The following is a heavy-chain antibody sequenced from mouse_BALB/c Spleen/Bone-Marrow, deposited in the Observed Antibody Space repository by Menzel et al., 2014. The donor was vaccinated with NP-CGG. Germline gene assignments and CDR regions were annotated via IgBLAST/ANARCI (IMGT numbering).Heavy chain of an antibody. V-gene: IGHV5-12*02. CDR3: ASPGTY. CDR1: GFTFSDYY. Sequence: EVKLVESGGGLVQPGGSLKLSCATSGFTFSDYYMYWVHQTPEKRLEWVAYISNGGGSSTYYPDTVKGRFTISRDNAKNTLYLQMSRLKSEDTAMYYCASPGTYWGQGTLVTVSA. CDR2: ISNGGGSST. D-gene: IGHD4-1*01. J-gene: IGHJ3*01.